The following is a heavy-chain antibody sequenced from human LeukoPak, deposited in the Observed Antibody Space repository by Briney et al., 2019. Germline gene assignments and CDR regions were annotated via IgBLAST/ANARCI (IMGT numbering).Heavy chain of an antibody. CDR1: GFTFSNAW. J-gene: IGHJ4*02. CDR3: TTDRDSSSWGLDYYFDY. Sequence: GGSLTLSCAASGFTFSNAWMSWVRQAPGKGLEWVGRIKSKTDGGTTAYPAPVKGRFTISRDDSKNTLYLQMNSLKTEDTAVYYCTTDRDSSSWGLDYYFDYWGQGTLVTVSS. V-gene: IGHV3-15*01. CDR2: IKSKTDGGTT. D-gene: IGHD6-13*01.